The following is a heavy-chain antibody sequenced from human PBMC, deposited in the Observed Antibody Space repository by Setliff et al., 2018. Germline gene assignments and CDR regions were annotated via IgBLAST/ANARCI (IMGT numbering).Heavy chain of an antibody. CDR3: ARSSGWYDY. CDR1: GFSFSDYY. V-gene: IGHV3-11*01. Sequence: GGSLRLSCAASGFSFSDYYMTWIRQAPGKGLEWVSYITSSGTTTFNADSVKGRFTISRDNAKNSLFLQMNSLRAEDTAVYYCARSSGWYDYWGQGTLVTVSS. CDR2: ITSSGTTT. D-gene: IGHD6-19*01. J-gene: IGHJ4*02.